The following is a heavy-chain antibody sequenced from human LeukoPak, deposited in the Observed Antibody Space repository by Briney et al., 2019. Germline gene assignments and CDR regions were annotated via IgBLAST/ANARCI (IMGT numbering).Heavy chain of an antibody. CDR2: IYYSGST. Sequence: SETLSLTCTVSGGSISSSSYYWGWIRQPPGKGLEWIGSIYYSGSTYYNPSLKSRVTISVDTSKNQFSLKLSSVTAADTAVYYCARQGGFDYWGQGTLVTVSS. V-gene: IGHV4-39*01. CDR3: ARQGGFDY. J-gene: IGHJ4*02. CDR1: GGSISSSSYY.